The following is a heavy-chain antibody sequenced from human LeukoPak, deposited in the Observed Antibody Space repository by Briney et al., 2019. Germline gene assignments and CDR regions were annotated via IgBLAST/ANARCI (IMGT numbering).Heavy chain of an antibody. CDR3: SRENGAFYPFGY. Sequence: SETLSLTCAVSGGSFTSTNWWSCVRPPPREGGEWIGEIHLRGLTNYNPSLSSRFTMSLDTSKNHVSLNLTSVTAADTAVYYCSRENGAFYPFGYWGQGALVIVRS. J-gene: IGHJ4*02. CDR2: IHLRGLT. D-gene: IGHD2-8*01. V-gene: IGHV4-4*02. CDR1: GGSFTSTNW.